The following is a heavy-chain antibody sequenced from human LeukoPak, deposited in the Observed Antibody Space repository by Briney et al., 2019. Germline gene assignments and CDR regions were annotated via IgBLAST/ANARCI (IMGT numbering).Heavy chain of an antibody. V-gene: IGHV4-39*01. J-gene: IGHJ4*02. CDR3: ARLVGSSWYHEILFGRDY. Sequence: SETLSLTCTVSGGSISSYYWGWIRQPPGKGLEWIGTIHYRGNTYYNPSLKSRVAISVDTSKNQFSLKLTSVTAADTAMYYCARLVGSSWYHEILFGRDYWGQGTLVTVSS. D-gene: IGHD6-13*01. CDR2: IHYRGNT. CDR1: GGSISSYY.